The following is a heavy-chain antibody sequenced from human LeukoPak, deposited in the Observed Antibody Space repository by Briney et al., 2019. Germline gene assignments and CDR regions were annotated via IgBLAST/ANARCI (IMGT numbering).Heavy chain of an antibody. CDR3: AKLHDYGGKGYFDY. Sequence: PGGSLRLSCAASGFTFSSYAMSWVRQAPGKGLEWVSSISGSGGSTYYADSVKGRFTISRDNSKNTLYLQMNSLRAEDTAVYYCAKLHDYGGKGYFDYWGQGTLVTVSS. V-gene: IGHV3-23*01. CDR2: ISGSGGST. D-gene: IGHD4-23*01. CDR1: GFTFSSYA. J-gene: IGHJ4*02.